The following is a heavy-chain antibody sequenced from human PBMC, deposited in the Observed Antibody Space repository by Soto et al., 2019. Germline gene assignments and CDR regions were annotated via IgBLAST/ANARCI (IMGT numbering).Heavy chain of an antibody. CDR1: GFTFSSYA. D-gene: IGHD4-17*01. V-gene: IGHV3-23*01. CDR2: ISGSGGST. J-gene: IGHJ4*02. CDR3: ANGLSLRWAHFDY. Sequence: GGSLRLSCAASGFTFSSYAMSWVRQAPGKGLEWVSAISGSGGSTYYADSVKGRFTISRDNSKNTLYLQMNSLRAEDTAVYYCANGLSLRWAHFDYWGQGTLVTVSS.